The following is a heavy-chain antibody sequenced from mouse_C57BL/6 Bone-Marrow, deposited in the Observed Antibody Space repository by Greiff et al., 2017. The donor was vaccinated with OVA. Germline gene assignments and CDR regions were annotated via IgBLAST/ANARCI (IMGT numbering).Heavy chain of an antibody. CDR2: ISSGGDYI. J-gene: IGHJ1*03. Sequence: EVKLMESGEGLVKPGGSLKLSCAASGFTFSSYAMSWVRQTPEKRLEWVAYISSGGDYIYYADTVKGRFTISRDNARNTLYLQMSSLKSEDTAMYYCTREGPLYYGSSYWYFDVWGTGTTVTVSS. CDR3: TREGPLYYGSSYWYFDV. D-gene: IGHD1-1*01. CDR1: GFTFSSYA. V-gene: IGHV5-9-1*02.